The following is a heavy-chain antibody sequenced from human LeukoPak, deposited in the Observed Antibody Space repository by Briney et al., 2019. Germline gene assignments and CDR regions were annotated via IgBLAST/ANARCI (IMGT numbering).Heavy chain of an antibody. Sequence: GGSLRLSCAASGFTFSTYPMSWVRQAPGKGLEWVSAISGSGGSTYYADSVKGRFTISRDNSKNTLYLQMNSLRAEDTAVYYCAKDSGGWFGELYNYWGQGTLVTVSS. CDR3: AKDSGGWFGELYNY. J-gene: IGHJ4*02. CDR1: GFTFSTYP. CDR2: ISGSGGST. D-gene: IGHD3-10*01. V-gene: IGHV3-23*01.